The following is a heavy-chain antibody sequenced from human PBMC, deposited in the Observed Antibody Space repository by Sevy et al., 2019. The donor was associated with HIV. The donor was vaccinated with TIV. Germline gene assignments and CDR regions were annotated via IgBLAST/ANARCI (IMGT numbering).Heavy chain of an antibody. J-gene: IGHJ6*02. CDR2: IKQDGSEK. Sequence: GGSLRLSCAASGFTFSSYWMSWVRQAPGKGLEWVANIKQDGSEKYYVDSGKGRLTNSRDNAKNSLYLKMNSLRAEDTAVYYWGRVRDYDFWSGPYYGMDVWGQGTTVTVSS. D-gene: IGHD3-3*01. CDR3: GRVRDYDFWSGPYYGMDV. CDR1: GFTFSSYW. V-gene: IGHV3-7*01.